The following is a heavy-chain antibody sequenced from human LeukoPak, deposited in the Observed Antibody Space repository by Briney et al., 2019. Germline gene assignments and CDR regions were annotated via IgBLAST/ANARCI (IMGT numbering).Heavy chain of an antibody. CDR1: GFTFDDYA. CDR3: AKGRSGPTVSDSFDI. Sequence: PGGSLRLSCAASGFTFDDYAMHWVRQAPGKGLEWVSGISWDSGSIGYADSVKGRFTISRDNAKNSLYLQMNSLRAEDMAFYYCAKGRSGPTVSDSFDIWGQGTMVTVSS. CDR2: ISWDSGSI. D-gene: IGHD1-26*01. J-gene: IGHJ3*02. V-gene: IGHV3-9*03.